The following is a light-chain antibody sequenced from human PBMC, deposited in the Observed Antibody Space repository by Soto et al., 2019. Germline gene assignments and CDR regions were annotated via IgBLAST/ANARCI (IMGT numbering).Light chain of an antibody. CDR1: QSVSSSY. CDR2: GAS. CDR3: QQYGSSPRLT. V-gene: IGKV3-20*01. Sequence: EIVLTQSPGTLSLSPGERATLSCRASQSVSSSYLAWYQQKPGQAPRLLIYGASSRATGIPDRFSGSRSGTDFTLTISRLEPEDFAVYYCQQYGSSPRLTFGGGTKVDIK. J-gene: IGKJ4*01.